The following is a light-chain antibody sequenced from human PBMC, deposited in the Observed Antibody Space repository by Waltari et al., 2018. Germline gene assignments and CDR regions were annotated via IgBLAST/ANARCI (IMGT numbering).Light chain of an antibody. J-gene: IGLJ7*01. Sequence: QSVLTQPPSVSAAPGQRVTLSCSGGRSNIGNNYVSWYRQFPGTAPKLLIYEDTERPSGIPGRFSGSKSGTSTTLDITGLQAGDEADYYCGTWDSSLSGAVFGGGTHLTVL. CDR2: EDT. CDR1: RSNIGNNY. CDR3: GTWDSSLSGAV. V-gene: IGLV1-51*02.